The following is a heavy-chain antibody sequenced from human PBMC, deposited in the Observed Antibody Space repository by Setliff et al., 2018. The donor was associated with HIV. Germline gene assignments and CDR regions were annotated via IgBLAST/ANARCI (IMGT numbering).Heavy chain of an antibody. J-gene: IGHJ3*02. CDR3: ARGLAGITYYYDSSEAFDI. Sequence: PSETLSLTCNVSHSSVSEYYWSWIRQSPGKGLEWIGYVRQGGATKYNPAFQSRVTISRDNAKNSLYLQMNSLRAEDTAVYYCARGLAGITYYYDSSEAFDIWGQGTMVTVSS. D-gene: IGHD3-22*01. V-gene: IGHV4-59*02. CDR2: VRQGGAT. CDR1: HSSVSEYY.